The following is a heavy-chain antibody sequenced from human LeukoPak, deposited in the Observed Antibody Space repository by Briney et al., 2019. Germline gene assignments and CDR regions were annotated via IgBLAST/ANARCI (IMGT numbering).Heavy chain of an antibody. CDR2: INPNSGGT. CDR1: GYTFTGYY. Sequence: GASVKVSCKASGYTFTGYYMHWVRQAPGQGREWMGWINPNSGGTNYAQKFQGRVTMTRDTSISTAYMELSRLRSDDTAVYYCARGSYYYDSSGYPSSVYFDCWGQGTLVTVSS. CDR3: ARGSYYYDSSGYPSSVYFDC. D-gene: IGHD3-22*01. V-gene: IGHV1-2*02. J-gene: IGHJ4*02.